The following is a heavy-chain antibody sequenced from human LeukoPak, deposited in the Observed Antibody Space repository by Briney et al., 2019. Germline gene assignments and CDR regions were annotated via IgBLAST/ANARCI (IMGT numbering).Heavy chain of an antibody. CDR3: ARALMGYYDSSGYLPPVY. CDR2: IIPILGIA. D-gene: IGHD3-22*01. Sequence: ASVKVSCKASGGTFSSYAISWVRPAPGQGLEWMGRIIPILGIANYAQKFQGRVTITADKSTSTAYMELSSLRSEDTAVYYCARALMGYYDSSGYLPPVYWGQGTLVTVSS. V-gene: IGHV1-69*04. CDR1: GGTFSSYA. J-gene: IGHJ4*02.